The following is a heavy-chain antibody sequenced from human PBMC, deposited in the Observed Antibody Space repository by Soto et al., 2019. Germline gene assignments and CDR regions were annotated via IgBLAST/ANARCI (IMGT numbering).Heavy chain of an antibody. CDR1: GYTFTSYD. J-gene: IGHJ4*02. Sequence: QVQLVQSGAEVKKPGASVKVSCKASGYTFTSYDINWRRQATGQALEWMGWMNPNSGNTGYAQKFQSRVTMTRNTSISTAYMELSSRRSEDTAVYYCARGLYCSGGSCYPETFDYWGQGTLITVSS. V-gene: IGHV1-8*02. CDR3: ARGLYCSGGSCYPETFDY. CDR2: MNPNSGNT. D-gene: IGHD2-15*01.